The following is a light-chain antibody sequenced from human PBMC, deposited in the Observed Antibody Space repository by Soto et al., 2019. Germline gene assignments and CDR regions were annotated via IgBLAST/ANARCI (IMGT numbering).Light chain of an antibody. J-gene: IGLJ1*01. CDR3: SSYTSSTPPYV. Sequence: QSALTQPASVSGSPGQSITISCTGTSSDVGGYNYVSWYQQHPGKAPKLMIYEVSNRPSGVSDRFSASKSGNTASLTISGLQPEDEADYYCSSYTSSTPPYVFGAGTKLTVL. CDR1: SSDVGGYNY. CDR2: EVS. V-gene: IGLV2-14*01.